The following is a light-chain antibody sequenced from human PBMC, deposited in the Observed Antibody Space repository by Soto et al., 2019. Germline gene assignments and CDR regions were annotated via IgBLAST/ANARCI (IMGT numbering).Light chain of an antibody. J-gene: IGKJ1*01. V-gene: IGKV3-20*01. Sequence: EIVLTQSPGTLSLSPGERATLSCRASKSVSSSYLAWYQQKPGQAPRLLIYGASSRATGIPDRFSGSGSGTDFTLTIIRLEPEDFAVYYCQQYGSSPWTFGQGTKVDIK. CDR1: KSVSSSY. CDR3: QQYGSSPWT. CDR2: GAS.